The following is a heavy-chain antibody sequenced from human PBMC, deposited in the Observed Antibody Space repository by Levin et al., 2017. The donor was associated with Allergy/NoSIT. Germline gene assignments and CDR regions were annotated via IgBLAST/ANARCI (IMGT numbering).Heavy chain of an antibody. J-gene: IGHJ3*01. CDR2: IIPLLGTS. V-gene: IGHV1-69*08. Sequence: SVKVSCKASGGSFTSYTINWLRQAPGQGPEWMGRIIPLLGTSTYAQRFEDRVTITADTSTSTAYMEFSGLTYEDTALYYCATEAVFTSVDTVVVVADINYDAFDVWGQGTMVAVSS. CDR1: GGSFTSYT. D-gene: IGHD2-15*01. CDR3: ATEAVFTSVDTVVVVADINYDAFDV.